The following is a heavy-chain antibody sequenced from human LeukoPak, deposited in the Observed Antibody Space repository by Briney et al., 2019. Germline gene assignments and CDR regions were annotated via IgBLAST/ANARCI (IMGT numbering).Heavy chain of an antibody. Sequence: SQTLSLTCTVSGGSISSGDYSWSWIRQPPGKGLEWIGYIYYSGSTNYNPSLKSRVTISVDTSKNQFSLKLSSVTAADTAVYYCARERDGLFDYWGQGTLVTVSS. J-gene: IGHJ4*02. D-gene: IGHD5-24*01. CDR1: GGSISSGDYS. V-gene: IGHV4-30-4*01. CDR3: ARERDGLFDY. CDR2: IYYSGST.